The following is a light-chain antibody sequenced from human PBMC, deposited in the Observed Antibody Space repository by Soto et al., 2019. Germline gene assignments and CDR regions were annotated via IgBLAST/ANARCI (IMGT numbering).Light chain of an antibody. CDR3: LQYGSLSWT. Sequence: EIVLTQSPGTLSSSPGERATLSCRASQSVSSSYLAWYQQKPGQAPRLLIYGASSRVSGIPDRFSGSGSGTDFTLTISRLEPEDFAVYYCLQYGSLSWTFGQGTKVEIK. CDR1: QSVSSSY. V-gene: IGKV3-20*01. CDR2: GAS. J-gene: IGKJ1*01.